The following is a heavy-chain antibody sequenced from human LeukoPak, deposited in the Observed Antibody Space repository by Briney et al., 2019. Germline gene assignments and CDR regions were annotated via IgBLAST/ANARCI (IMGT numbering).Heavy chain of an antibody. CDR2: IYYSGST. D-gene: IGHD1-1*01. V-gene: IGHV4-59*01. J-gene: IGHJ4*02. CDR3: ARAPNWRFDH. CDR1: GGSISSYY. Sequence: SETLSLTCTVSGGSISSYYWSWIRQPPGKGLEWIGYIYYSGSTNYNPSLKSRVTISVDTSKNQFSLKLSSVTAADTAVYYCARAPNWRFDHWGQGTLVTASS.